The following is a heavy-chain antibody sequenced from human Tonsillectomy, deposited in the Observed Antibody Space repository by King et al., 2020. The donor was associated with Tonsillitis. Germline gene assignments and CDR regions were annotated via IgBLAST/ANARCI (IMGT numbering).Heavy chain of an antibody. Sequence: VQLVESGGGLVQPGGSLSLSCAASGFTLRRYAMSWGRQAPGEGLIWCAAINGGGGTTYYADPVKGRFTIARDNSKNTLFLQMNSLRAEDTAIYYCAKGEGSSSFPDYWGQGTLVSVSS. CDR3: AKGEGSSSFPDY. CDR1: GFTLRRYA. J-gene: IGHJ4*02. D-gene: IGHD6-6*01. V-gene: IGHV3-23*04. CDR2: INGGGGTT.